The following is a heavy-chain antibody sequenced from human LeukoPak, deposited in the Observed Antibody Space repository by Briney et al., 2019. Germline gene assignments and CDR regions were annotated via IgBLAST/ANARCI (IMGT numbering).Heavy chain of an antibody. Sequence: GGSLRLSCAASGFTFSSYAMHWVRQAPGKGLEWVAVISYDGSNKYYADSVKGRFTISRDNSKNTLYLQMNSLRAEDTAVYYCARGHSYGYPDWGQGTLVTVSS. V-gene: IGHV3-30-3*01. D-gene: IGHD5-18*01. CDR2: ISYDGSNK. CDR3: ARGHSYGYPD. J-gene: IGHJ4*02. CDR1: GFTFSSYA.